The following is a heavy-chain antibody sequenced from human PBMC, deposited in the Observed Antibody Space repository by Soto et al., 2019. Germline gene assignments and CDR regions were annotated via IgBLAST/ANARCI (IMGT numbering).Heavy chain of an antibody. CDR3: AACSSSGRWGGER. J-gene: IGHJ4*02. CDR2: IIPIFGTA. V-gene: IGHV1-69*01. CDR1: GGTFSSYA. D-gene: IGHD6-6*01. Sequence: QVQLVQSGADVKKPGSSVKVSCKASGGTFSSYAISWVRQAPGQGLEWRGGIIPIFGTANYAQKFQGRVTITADETTRTAYMELSSLRSEYTAVYYCAACSSSGRWGGERWGQGNLVTVSS.